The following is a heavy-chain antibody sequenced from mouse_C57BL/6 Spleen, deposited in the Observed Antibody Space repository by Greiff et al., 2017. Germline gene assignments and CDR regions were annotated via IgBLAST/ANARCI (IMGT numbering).Heavy chain of an antibody. V-gene: IGHV5-4*01. D-gene: IGHD2-1*01. CDR3: AREGNGNFGGFDY. Sequence: DVQLVESGGGLVKPGGSLKLSCAASGFTFSSYAMSWVRQTPEKRLEWVATISDGGSYTYYPDNVKGRFTISRDNAKNNLYLQMSHLKSEDTAMYYCAREGNGNFGGFDYWGQGTTLTVSS. J-gene: IGHJ2*01. CDR2: ISDGGSYT. CDR1: GFTFSSYA.